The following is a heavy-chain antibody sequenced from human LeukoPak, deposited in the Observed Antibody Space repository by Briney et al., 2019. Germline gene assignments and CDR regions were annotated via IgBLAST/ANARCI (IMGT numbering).Heavy chain of an antibody. D-gene: IGHD6-13*01. Sequence: ASVKVSCKASGYSFSSYGVNWVRQAPGQGHEWMGWISAKNYNTKYAQKFQGRITVTTDTSTSTAYMELRSLTTDDTAVYYCARASSNRYSSDYWGQGTLVTVSS. V-gene: IGHV1-18*01. CDR3: ARASSNRYSSDY. CDR1: GYSFSSYG. J-gene: IGHJ4*02. CDR2: ISAKNYNT.